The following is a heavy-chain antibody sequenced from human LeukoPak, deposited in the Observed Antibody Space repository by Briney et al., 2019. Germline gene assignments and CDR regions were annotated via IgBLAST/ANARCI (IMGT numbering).Heavy chain of an antibody. Sequence: WASVKVSCKASGYTFTSYGISWVGQAPGQGLEWMGWISAYNGNTNYAQKLQGRVTMTTDTSTSSAYMELRSLRSDDTAVYYCARDRSGYPFDYWGQGTLVTVSS. J-gene: IGHJ4*02. CDR2: ISAYNGNT. CDR1: GYTFTSYG. CDR3: ARDRSGYPFDY. D-gene: IGHD5-12*01. V-gene: IGHV1-18*01.